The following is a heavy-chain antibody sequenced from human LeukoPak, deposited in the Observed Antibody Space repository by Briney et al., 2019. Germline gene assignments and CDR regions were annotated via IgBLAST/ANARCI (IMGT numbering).Heavy chain of an antibody. V-gene: IGHV3-48*04. CDR1: GFTFSSYW. D-gene: IGHD1-26*01. CDR2: ISSSSSTI. CDR3: ARIVGGNFDY. Sequence: GGSLRLSCAASGFTFSSYWMSWVRQAPGKGLEWVSYISSSSSTIYYADSVKGRFTISRDNAKNSLYLQMNSLRAEDTAVYYCARIVGGNFDYWGQGTLVTVSS. J-gene: IGHJ4*02.